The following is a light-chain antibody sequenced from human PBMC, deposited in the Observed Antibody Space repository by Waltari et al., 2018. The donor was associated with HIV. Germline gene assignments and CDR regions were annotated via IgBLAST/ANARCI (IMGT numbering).Light chain of an antibody. CDR2: AAS. Sequence: DIPLTQSPSFLSASVGDRVTITCRASQDIISYLAGYQQKPGKAPKLLIYAASTLQSGVPSRFSGSGSGTEFTLTISSLQPEDFATYYCQQLNSFPLTFGGGTKVEIK. J-gene: IGKJ4*01. CDR1: QDIISY. CDR3: QQLNSFPLT. V-gene: IGKV1-9*01.